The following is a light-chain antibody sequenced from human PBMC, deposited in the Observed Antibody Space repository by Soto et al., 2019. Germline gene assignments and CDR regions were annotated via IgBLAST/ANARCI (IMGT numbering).Light chain of an antibody. Sequence: EIVLTQSPATLSLSPGERATLSCRASQSVSSYLAWYQQKPGQAPRLLIYDASNSATGIPARFIGSGSGTGFTLTISRLEPEDCAIYYCLQRSNWPPVTFGGGTQVQIK. CDR2: DAS. V-gene: IGKV3-11*01. J-gene: IGKJ4*01. CDR1: QSVSSY. CDR3: LQRSNWPPVT.